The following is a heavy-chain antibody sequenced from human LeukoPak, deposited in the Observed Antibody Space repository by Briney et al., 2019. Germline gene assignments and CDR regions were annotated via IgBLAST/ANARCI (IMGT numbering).Heavy chain of an antibody. CDR1: GYTFTSYY. CDR2: INPSGGST. V-gene: IGHV1-46*01. CDR3: ARDPYSSGPEGFDY. D-gene: IGHD6-19*01. J-gene: IGHJ4*02. Sequence: ASVKVSCKASGYTFTSYYMHWVRQAPGQGLEWMGIINPSGGSTSYAQKFQGRVTITADESTSTAYMELSSLRSEDTAVYYCARDPYSSGPEGFDYWGQGTLVTVSS.